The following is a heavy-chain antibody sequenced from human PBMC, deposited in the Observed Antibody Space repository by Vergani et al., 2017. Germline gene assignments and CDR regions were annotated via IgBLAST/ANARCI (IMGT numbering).Heavy chain of an antibody. CDR2: ISGSGGST. Sequence: EVQLVESGGGLVQPGRSLRLSCAASGFTFSSYAMSWVRQAPGKGLEWVSAISGSGGSTYYADSVKGRFTISRDNSKNTLYLQMNSLRAEDTAVYYCAKDPGYSSGWYSGFAEYFQHWGQGTLVTVSS. CDR1: GFTFSSYA. J-gene: IGHJ1*01. V-gene: IGHV3-23*04. D-gene: IGHD6-19*01. CDR3: AKDPGYSSGWYSGFAEYFQH.